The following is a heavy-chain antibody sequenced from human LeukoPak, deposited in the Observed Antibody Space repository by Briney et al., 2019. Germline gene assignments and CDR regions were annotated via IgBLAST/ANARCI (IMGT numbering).Heavy chain of an antibody. CDR2: IYYSGST. CDR3: ARLHCSGNSCQGRWFDP. CDR1: GVSISSYY. V-gene: IGHV4-59*01. J-gene: IGHJ5*02. Sequence: ASETLSLTCSVSGVSISSYYWSWMRQPPGKGLEWVGYIYYSGSTNYNPSLKSRVTISVDTSKNQFSLKLASVTAADTAVYYCARLHCSGNSCQGRWFDPWGQGTLVTVSS. D-gene: IGHD2-15*01.